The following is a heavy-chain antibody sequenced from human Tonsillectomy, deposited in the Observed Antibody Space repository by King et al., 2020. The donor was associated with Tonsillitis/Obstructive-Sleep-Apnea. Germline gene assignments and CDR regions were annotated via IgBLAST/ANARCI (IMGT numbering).Heavy chain of an antibody. Sequence: QLQESGPGLVKPSETLSLTCTVSGGSISSYYWSWIRQPPGKGLEWIGYIYYSGSTNYNPSLKSRVTISVDTSKKQFSLKLSSVTAADTDVYYCARPGNSSCYYGIPYYYYYMDVWGKGTTVTVSS. V-gene: IGHV4-59*08. J-gene: IGHJ6*03. CDR3: ARPGNSSCYYGIPYYYYYMDV. D-gene: IGHD3-22*01. CDR1: GGSISSYY. CDR2: IYYSGST.